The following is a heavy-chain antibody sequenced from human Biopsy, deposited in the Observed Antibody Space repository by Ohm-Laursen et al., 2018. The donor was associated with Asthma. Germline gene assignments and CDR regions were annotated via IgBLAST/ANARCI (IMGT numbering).Heavy chain of an antibody. CDR1: GGTFSNFD. CDR2: IMTVFGTT. CDR3: ARCQVGYSSGWSLLLKKIYYSGMDV. V-gene: IGHV1-69*13. J-gene: IGHJ6*02. Sequence: SVKVSCKAPGGTFSNFDISWVRQAPGQGLEWLGGIMTVFGTTNYAQKFQGRVTITADESTSTAYMEVTSLRSEDTTIYYCARCQVGYSSGWSLLLKKIYYSGMDVWGQGTAVTVSS. D-gene: IGHD6-19*01.